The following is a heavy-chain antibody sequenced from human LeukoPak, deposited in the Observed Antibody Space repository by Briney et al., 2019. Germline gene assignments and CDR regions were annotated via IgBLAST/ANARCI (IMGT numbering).Heavy chain of an antibody. CDR3: AKDSETVLYNFDY. J-gene: IGHJ4*02. V-gene: IGHV3-23*01. Sequence: PGGSLRLSCATSGFTFSNYIMSWVRLGPGKGLQWVSTITGSGGGTYYTDSVKGRFTISRDNSKNTLFLQMNSLRAEDAAIYYCAKDSETVLYNFDYWGQGTLVTVSS. CDR2: ITGSGGGT. CDR1: GFTFSNYI. D-gene: IGHD2-21*02.